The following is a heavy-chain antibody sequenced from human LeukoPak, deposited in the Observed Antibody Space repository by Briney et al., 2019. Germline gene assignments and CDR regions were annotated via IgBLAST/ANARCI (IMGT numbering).Heavy chain of an antibody. CDR2: IYYSGST. D-gene: IGHD6-19*01. CDR3: ARVPHIPVAGED. Sequence: KPSETLSLTCTVSGGSISSSSYYWGWIRQPPGKGLEWIGSIYYSGSTYYNPSLKSRVTISVDTSKNQFSLKLSSVTAAGTAVYYCARVPHIPVAGEDWGQGTLVTVSS. V-gene: IGHV4-39*07. CDR1: GGSISSSSYY. J-gene: IGHJ4*02.